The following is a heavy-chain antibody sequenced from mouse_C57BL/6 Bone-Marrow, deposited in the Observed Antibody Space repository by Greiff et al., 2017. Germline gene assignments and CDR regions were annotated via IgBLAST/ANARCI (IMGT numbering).Heavy chain of an antibody. J-gene: IGHJ1*03. Sequence: DVQLVESGGDLVKPGGSLKLSCAASGFTFSSYGMSWVRQTPDKRLEWVATISSGGSYTYYPDSVKGRFTISRDNAKNTLYLQMSSLKSEDTAMYYCARQEDGSSYNWYFDVWGTGTTVTVSS. D-gene: IGHD1-1*01. CDR3: ARQEDGSSYNWYFDV. V-gene: IGHV5-6*01. CDR1: GFTFSSYG. CDR2: ISSGGSYT.